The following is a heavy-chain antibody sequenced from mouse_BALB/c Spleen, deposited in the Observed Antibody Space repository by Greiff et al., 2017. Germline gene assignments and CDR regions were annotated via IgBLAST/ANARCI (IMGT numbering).Heavy chain of an antibody. CDR2: ISYSGST. CDR3: ASYGNYRGFAY. D-gene: IGHD2-1*01. CDR1: GYSITSDYA. V-gene: IGHV3-2*02. Sequence: EVQLQESGPGLVKPSQSLSLTCTVTGYSITSDYAWNWIRQFPGNKLEWMGYISYSGSTSYNPSLKSRISITRDTSKNQFFLQLNSVTTEDTATYYCASYGNYRGFAYWGQGTLVTVSA. J-gene: IGHJ3*01.